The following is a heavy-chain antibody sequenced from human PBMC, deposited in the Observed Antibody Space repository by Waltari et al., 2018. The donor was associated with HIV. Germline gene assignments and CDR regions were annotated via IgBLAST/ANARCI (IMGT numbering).Heavy chain of an antibody. D-gene: IGHD3-22*01. Sequence: LQLHESGPGLVKPSETLSLTCTVSGAPISSDTSYWGWIRQSPGKALERIGNIYYSGSTYYNVSLKSRVFISVDKAKNQFSLRLTSVVAADTAVYYCARTYKFDKSGYSFDTWGQGILVRVSS. CDR1: GAPISSDTSY. J-gene: IGHJ5*02. V-gene: IGHV4-39*07. CDR3: ARTYKFDKSGYSFDT. CDR2: IYYSGST.